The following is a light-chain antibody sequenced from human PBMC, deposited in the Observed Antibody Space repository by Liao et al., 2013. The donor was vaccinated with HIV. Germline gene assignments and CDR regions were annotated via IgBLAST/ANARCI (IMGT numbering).Light chain of an antibody. CDR3: QAWDSRADVV. CDR2: QDN. CDR1: KLGNKY. J-gene: IGLJ2*01. V-gene: IGLV3-1*01. Sequence: SYELTQPPSVSVSPGQTANITCSGDKLGNKYVCWYQQKPGQSPLLVIYQDNKRPSGIPERFSGSNSENTATLTISGTQAMDEADYFCQAWDSRADVVFGGGTKLTVL.